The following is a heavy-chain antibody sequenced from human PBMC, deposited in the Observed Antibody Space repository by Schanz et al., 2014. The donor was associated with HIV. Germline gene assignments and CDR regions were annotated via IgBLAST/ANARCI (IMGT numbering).Heavy chain of an antibody. V-gene: IGHV1-2*02. CDR1: GGSFSRYA. CDR2: INPKSGAT. J-gene: IGHJ6*02. Sequence: QVPLVQSGAEVKKPGSSVKVSCKASGGSFSRYAINWVRQAPGQGLEWMGWINPKSGATKYEQRFQGRVAMPTASSISTVYMELSRLTPADTAMYYWARVEPAAVPDTFFYYGMDVWGQGTTVTVSS. D-gene: IGHD2-2*02. CDR3: ARVEPAAVPDTFFYYGMDV.